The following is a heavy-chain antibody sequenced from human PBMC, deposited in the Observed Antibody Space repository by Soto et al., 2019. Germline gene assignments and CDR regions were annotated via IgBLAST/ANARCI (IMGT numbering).Heavy chain of an antibody. Sequence: QVQLVQSGAEVKKPGASVMVSCKVYGYTLTELSRHWVRQAPGKGLEWMGGFDPEDGETIYAQKFQGRVTMTEDTSTDTAYMELSSLRSEDTAVYYCATVWGYCSSTSCSKRRYFDYWGQGTLVTVSS. CDR1: GYTLTELS. J-gene: IGHJ4*02. V-gene: IGHV1-24*01. CDR2: FDPEDGET. CDR3: ATVWGYCSSTSCSKRRYFDY. D-gene: IGHD2-2*01.